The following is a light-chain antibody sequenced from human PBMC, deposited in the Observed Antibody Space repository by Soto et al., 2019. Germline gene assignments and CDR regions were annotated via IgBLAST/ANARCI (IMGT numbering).Light chain of an antibody. CDR2: GAS. V-gene: IGKV3-15*01. Sequence: EIVMTQSPATLSVSPGERATLSCRASQSVSNNLAWYQQKPGQAPSLLIYGASTRATALPARFSGSGSGTEFTLTISSLQSEDLAVYYCHQYTTWPLTFGGGTKVEIK. CDR3: HQYTTWPLT. CDR1: QSVSNN. J-gene: IGKJ4*01.